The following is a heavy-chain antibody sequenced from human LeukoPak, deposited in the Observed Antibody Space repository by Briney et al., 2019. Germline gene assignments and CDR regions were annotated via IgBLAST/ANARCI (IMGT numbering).Heavy chain of an antibody. V-gene: IGHV4-4*07. Sequence: SETLSLTCTVSGASINNYYWGWIRQSAGKGLEWIGRIYTNGHTNYSPSLGGRVTMSVDTSRGQFSLSLSSVTAADTAVFYCAREAKTYDSDGYYLDHWGQGILVTVAS. CDR1: GASINNYY. CDR2: IYTNGHT. J-gene: IGHJ4*02. D-gene: IGHD3-22*01. CDR3: AREAKTYDSDGYYLDH.